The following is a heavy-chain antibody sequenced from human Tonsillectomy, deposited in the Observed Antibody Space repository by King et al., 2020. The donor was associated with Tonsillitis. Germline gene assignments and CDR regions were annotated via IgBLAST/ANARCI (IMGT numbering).Heavy chain of an antibody. V-gene: IGHV4-39*01. CDR2: IFYSGST. D-gene: IGHD2-8*01. J-gene: IGHJ6*02. CDR3: ARHVGTSYYWCYYGVDV. Sequence: QLQESGPGLVKPSGTLSLTCTVSGASISTNNNYLGWIRQPPGKELEWIGSIFYSGSTYYNRSLESRVTITVDTSKNQFSLRLSSVTAADTAVYYCARHVGTSYYWCYYGVDVWGQGTTVTVSS. CDR1: GASISTNNNY.